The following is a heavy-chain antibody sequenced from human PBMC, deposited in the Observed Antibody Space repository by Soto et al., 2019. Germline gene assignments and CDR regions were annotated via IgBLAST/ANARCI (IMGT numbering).Heavy chain of an antibody. CDR3: ARYWYYDFWSGYSNNWFDP. CDR2: IIPIFGTA. CDR1: GGTFSSYA. V-gene: IGHV1-69*06. J-gene: IGHJ5*02. Sequence: GASVKVSCKASGGTFSSYAISWVRQAPGQGLEWMGGIIPIFGTANYAQKFQGRVTITADKSTSTAYMELSSLRSEDTPVYYCARYWYYDFWSGYSNNWFDPWGQGTLVTVSS. D-gene: IGHD3-3*01.